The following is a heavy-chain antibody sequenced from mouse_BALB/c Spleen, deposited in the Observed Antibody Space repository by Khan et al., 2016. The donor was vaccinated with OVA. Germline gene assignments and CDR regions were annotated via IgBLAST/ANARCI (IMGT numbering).Heavy chain of an antibody. D-gene: IGHD1-1*01. CDR3: ARIYGSDFDY. Sequence: VQLQQSGPELVKPGASVKISCKASGYSFTGYFMHWVMQSHGKCLEWIGRINPHFGETFYNQKFVGKATLTVDESSSTAHMELRSLASEDSAVYYCARIYGSDFDYWGQGTTLTVSS. J-gene: IGHJ2*01. V-gene: IGHV1-20*02. CDR1: GYSFTGYF. CDR2: INPHFGET.